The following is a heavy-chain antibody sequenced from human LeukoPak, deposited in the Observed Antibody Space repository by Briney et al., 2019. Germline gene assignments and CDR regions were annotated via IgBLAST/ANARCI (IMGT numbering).Heavy chain of an antibody. Sequence: SGGSLRTSFAAARFAFNSYAIPRIRQAPALELQWVTVVSYDGSNKYYADSVKGRFTISRDNSKNTLYLQMNSLRAEDTAVYYCARDHHDAFDIWGQGTMVTVSS. CDR2: VSYDGSNK. CDR1: RFAFNSYA. J-gene: IGHJ3*02. CDR3: ARDHHDAFDI. V-gene: IGHV3-30-3*01.